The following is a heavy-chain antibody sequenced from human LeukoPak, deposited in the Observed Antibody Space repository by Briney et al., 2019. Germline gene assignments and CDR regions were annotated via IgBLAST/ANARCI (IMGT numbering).Heavy chain of an antibody. D-gene: IGHD3-16*02. CDR2: ISGSSSYI. CDR1: GFTFSSYE. CDR3: ARVPAGVIGMKDAFDI. J-gene: IGHJ3*02. V-gene: IGHV3-21*01. Sequence: GGSLRLSCAASGFTFSSYEINWVRQAPGKGLEWVSSISGSSSYIYYADSVKGRFTISRHNAKNSLYLQLNSLRAEDTAVYYCARVPAGVIGMKDAFDIWGQGTVVTVSS.